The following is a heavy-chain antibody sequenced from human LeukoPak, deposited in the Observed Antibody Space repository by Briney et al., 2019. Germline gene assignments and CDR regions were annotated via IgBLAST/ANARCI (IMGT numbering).Heavy chain of an antibody. CDR1: GGSFSGYY. D-gene: IGHD3-3*01. CDR2: INHSGST. CDR3: ARDQVTIFGVVIIHPPYYYYGMDV. Sequence: SETLSLTCAVYGGSFSGYYWSWIRQPPGKGLEWIGEINHSGSTNYNPSLKSRVTISVDTSKNQFSLKLSSVTAADTAVYYCARDQVTIFGVVIIHPPYYYYGMDVWGQGTTVTVSS. J-gene: IGHJ6*02. V-gene: IGHV4-34*01.